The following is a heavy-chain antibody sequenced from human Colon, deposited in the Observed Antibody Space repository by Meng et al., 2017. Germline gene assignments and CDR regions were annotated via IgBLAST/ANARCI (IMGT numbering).Heavy chain of an antibody. CDR2: ISYRGNT. D-gene: IGHD6-19*01. CDR1: GSRLSRGNNY. V-gene: IGHV4-61*01. Sequence: QPPESAPGQTRPLNLTILTYNVSGSRLSRGNNYWCWIRHAPWQGLTWIGYISYRGNTLYNPSLKSRVHISSDTPRSQYSLKFNSVTAADTAIYYCATGPGYSSGLDSWGRGALVTVSS. J-gene: IGHJ4*02. CDR3: ATGPGYSSGLDS.